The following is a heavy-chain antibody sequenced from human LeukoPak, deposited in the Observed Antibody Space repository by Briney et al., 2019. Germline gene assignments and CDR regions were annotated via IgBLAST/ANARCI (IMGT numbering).Heavy chain of an antibody. CDR3: ARDPYYYGSGVNAFDI. D-gene: IGHD3-10*01. J-gene: IGHJ3*02. CDR2: ISSSSSYI. V-gene: IGHV3-21*01. CDR1: GFTFRDYA. Sequence: GGSLRLSCAASGFTFRDYAMSWVRQAPGKGLEWVSSISSSSSYIYYADSVKGRFTISRDNAKNSLYLQMNSLRAEDTAVYYCARDPYYYGSGVNAFDIWGQGTMVTVSS.